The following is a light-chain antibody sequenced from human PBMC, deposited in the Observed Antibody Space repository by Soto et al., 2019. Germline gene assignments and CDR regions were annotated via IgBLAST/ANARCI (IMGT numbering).Light chain of an antibody. V-gene: IGKV3-15*01. Sequence: EIIMTQSPGTLSVPPGERATLSCRASESIGRNLAWYQQKPGQAPRLLIFGASTRASGIPGRFSGSGSGTDFTLTISSLQSEDFAVYSCQQYYKSHTFGGGTKVEIK. J-gene: IGKJ4*01. CDR3: QQYYKSHT. CDR1: ESIGRN. CDR2: GAS.